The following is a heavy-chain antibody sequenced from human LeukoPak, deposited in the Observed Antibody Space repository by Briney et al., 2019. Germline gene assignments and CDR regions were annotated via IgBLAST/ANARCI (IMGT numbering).Heavy chain of an antibody. J-gene: IGHJ4*02. CDR1: GFTFSNYA. D-gene: IGHD3-10*01. Sequence: GGSLRLSCAASGFTFSNYAMHWVRQAPGKGLEWVAIISYDGSNKYYADSVKGRFAISRDNSKNTLYLQMNSLRADDTAVYYCARGRSGSHHFDSWGQGTLVTVPS. CDR2: ISYDGSNK. CDR3: ARGRSGSHHFDS. V-gene: IGHV3-30*09.